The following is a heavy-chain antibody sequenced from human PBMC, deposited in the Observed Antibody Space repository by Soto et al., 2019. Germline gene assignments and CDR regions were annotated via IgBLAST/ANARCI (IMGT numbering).Heavy chain of an antibody. J-gene: IGHJ4*02. V-gene: IGHV1-3*05. D-gene: IGHD2-21*02. CDR3: ARSIVVVTALDY. Sequence: QVQLVQSGAEEKKPGASVKVSCKASGYTFTSYAMHWVRQAPGQRLEWMGWMNAGNGNTKYSPKFQGRVTITRDTSARTDYMELSSMRSEDTAVYYCARSIVVVTALDYWGQGTLVTVSS. CDR2: MNAGNGNT. CDR1: GYTFTSYA.